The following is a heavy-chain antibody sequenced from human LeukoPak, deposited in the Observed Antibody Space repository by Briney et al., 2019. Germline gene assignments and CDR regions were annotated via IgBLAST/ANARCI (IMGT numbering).Heavy chain of an antibody. CDR2: IKSKTDGGTT. CDR1: GFTFSNAW. Sequence: GSLRLSCAASGFTFSNAWMSWVRQAPGKGLEWVGRIKSKTDGGTTDYAAPVKGRFTISRDDSKNTLYLQMNSLKTEDTAVYYCTTHYYDSSGYYYGYYFDYWGQGTLVTVSS. V-gene: IGHV3-15*01. CDR3: TTHYYDSSGYYYGYYFDY. J-gene: IGHJ4*02. D-gene: IGHD3-22*01.